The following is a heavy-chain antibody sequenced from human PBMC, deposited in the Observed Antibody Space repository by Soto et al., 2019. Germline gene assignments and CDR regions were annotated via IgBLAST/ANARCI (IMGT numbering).Heavy chain of an antibody. Sequence: EVQLVESGGGLVRPGGSLRLSCAASGFTFSRYSMNWVRQAPGKGLEWVSSISSTTNYIYYADSMKGRFTVSRDNAKNSVYMDMHSLSAEDTAVYYCARESADLTSNFDYWGQGTLVTVSS. V-gene: IGHV3-21*01. CDR2: ISSTTNYI. J-gene: IGHJ4*02. CDR3: ARESADLTSNFDY. CDR1: GFTFSRYS.